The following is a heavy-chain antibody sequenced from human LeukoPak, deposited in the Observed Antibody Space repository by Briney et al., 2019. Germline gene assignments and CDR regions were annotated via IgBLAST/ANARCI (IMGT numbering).Heavy chain of an antibody. J-gene: IGHJ5*02. Sequence: ASVKVSCKASGYTFTGYYMHWVRQAPGQVLEWMGRLNPNSGGTNYAQKFQGRVTMTRDTSISTAYMELSRLRSDDTAVYYCAREPATMVRGVLLGRFDPWGQGTLVTVSS. D-gene: IGHD3-10*01. CDR2: LNPNSGGT. CDR1: GYTFTGYY. V-gene: IGHV1-2*06. CDR3: AREPATMVRGVLLGRFDP.